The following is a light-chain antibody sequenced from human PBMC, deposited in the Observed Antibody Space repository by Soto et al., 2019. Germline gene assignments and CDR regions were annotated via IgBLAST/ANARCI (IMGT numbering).Light chain of an antibody. CDR3: CSFAGNYICV. J-gene: IGLJ1*01. CDR1: SSDVGGYNY. Sequence: QSALTQPRSVSGSPGQSVTISCTGTSSDVGGYNYVSWYLQHPGKAPKVMIYDVSKRPSGVPDRFSGSKSGNTASLTISGLQSEDEADYYCCSFAGNYICVFGAGTKVTAL. V-gene: IGLV2-11*01. CDR2: DVS.